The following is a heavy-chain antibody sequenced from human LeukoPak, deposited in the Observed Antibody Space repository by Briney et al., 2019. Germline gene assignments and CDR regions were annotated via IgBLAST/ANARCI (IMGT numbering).Heavy chain of an antibody. J-gene: IGHJ4*02. D-gene: IGHD7-27*01. Sequence: GGSLRLSCAASGFTFSSYAITWVRQAPGKGLEWVSGISDDGGGTYYADSVKGRFTISRDNSKSTLHLQMNSLRADDTAVYYCAKRGINWGPIDYWGQGTLVTVSS. V-gene: IGHV3-23*01. CDR3: AKRGINWGPIDY. CDR2: ISDDGGGT. CDR1: GFTFSSYA.